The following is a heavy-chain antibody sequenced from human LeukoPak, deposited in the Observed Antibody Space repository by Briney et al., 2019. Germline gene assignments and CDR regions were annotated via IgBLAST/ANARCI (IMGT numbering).Heavy chain of an antibody. D-gene: IGHD5-24*01. CDR1: GGTSSSYA. J-gene: IGHJ4*02. CDR3: AREPKTYQPGRDGYKFDY. Sequence: SVKVSCKTSGGTSSSYAISWVRQAPGQGLESIGRIIPIFGTANYAQKFQGRVTIATDESTSTAYMELSSLRSEDTAVYYCAREPKTYQPGRDGYKFDYWGQGTLVTVSS. CDR2: IIPIFGTA. V-gene: IGHV1-69*05.